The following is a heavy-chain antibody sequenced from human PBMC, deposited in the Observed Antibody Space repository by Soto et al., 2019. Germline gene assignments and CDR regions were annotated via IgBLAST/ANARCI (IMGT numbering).Heavy chain of an antibody. J-gene: IGHJ6*02. V-gene: IGHV1-8*01. CDR1: GYTFTSYD. CDR3: ARAGAAPYYYYGLDV. D-gene: IGHD3-10*01. Sequence: ASVKVSCKASGYTFTSYDINWVRQATGQGFEWMGWMNPNSGNTGYAQKFQARVTMTRDTSTNTAYMELNSLTSEDTAIYYCARAGAAPYYYYGLDVWGQGTTVTVSS. CDR2: MNPNSGNT.